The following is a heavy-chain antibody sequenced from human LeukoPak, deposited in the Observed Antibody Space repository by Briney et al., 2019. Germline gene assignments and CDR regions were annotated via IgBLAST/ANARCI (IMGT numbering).Heavy chain of an antibody. V-gene: IGHV4-59*13. J-gene: IGHJ5*02. D-gene: IGHD5-18*01. CDR2: IYYSGST. CDR1: GASISSYF. Sequence: PSETLSLTCTVSGASISSYFWSWIRQPPGKGLEWIGNIYYSGSTNYDPSLKSQVTISLDTSKNQFSLKLSSVTAADTAVYYCVRDSRRGYSYGEFDHWGQGTLVTVS. CDR3: VRDSRRGYSYGEFDH.